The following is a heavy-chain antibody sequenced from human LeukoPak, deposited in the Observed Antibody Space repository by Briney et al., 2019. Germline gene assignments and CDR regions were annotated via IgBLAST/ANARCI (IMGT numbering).Heavy chain of an antibody. Sequence: ASVKVSCKASGYTFTGYYMHWVRQAPGQGLEWMGWINPNSGGTNYAQKLQGRVTMTRDTSISTAYMELSRLRSDDTAVYYCARSRIAVAEGGYYYYCGMDVWGQGTTVTVSS. D-gene: IGHD6-19*01. V-gene: IGHV1-2*02. CDR2: INPNSGGT. CDR3: ARSRIAVAEGGYYYYCGMDV. CDR1: GYTFTGYY. J-gene: IGHJ6*02.